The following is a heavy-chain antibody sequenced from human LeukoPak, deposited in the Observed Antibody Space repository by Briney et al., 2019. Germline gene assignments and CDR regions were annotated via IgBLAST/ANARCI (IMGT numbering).Heavy chain of an antibody. D-gene: IGHD3-10*01. CDR2: INPSGGST. CDR1: GYTFTIYY. CDR3: ATDLESGRDH. Sequence: GASVTVSCKASGYTFTIYYMHWVRQAPGQGLEWMGIINPSGGSTSYAQKFQGRVTMTRDTSTSTVYMELSSLRSEDTAVYYCATDLESGRDHWGQGTLVTVSS. V-gene: IGHV1-46*01. J-gene: IGHJ4*02.